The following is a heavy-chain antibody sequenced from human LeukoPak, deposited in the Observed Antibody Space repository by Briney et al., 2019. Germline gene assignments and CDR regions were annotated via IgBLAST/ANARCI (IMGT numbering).Heavy chain of an antibody. J-gene: IGHJ3*02. Sequence: PSETLSLTCAVYGGSFSGYYWSWIRQPPGKGLEWIGEINHSGSTNYNPSLKSRVTISVDTSKNQFSLKLSSVTAADTAVYYCARGSSGALVADAFDIWGQGTMVTVSS. CDR2: INHSGST. CDR1: GGSFSGYY. CDR3: ARGSSGALVADAFDI. V-gene: IGHV4-34*01. D-gene: IGHD3-9*01.